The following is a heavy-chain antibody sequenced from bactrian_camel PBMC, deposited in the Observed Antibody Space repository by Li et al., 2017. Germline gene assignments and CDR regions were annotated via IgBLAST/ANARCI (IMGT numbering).Heavy chain of an antibody. V-gene: IGHV3S40*01. Sequence: LVESGGGSVQAGGSLRLSCAASGFTLSSYYMTWVRQAPGKGLEWVSDINSSGRSTNYADSVKGRFTISRDNAKNTVYLQMNSLRSEDTALYYCVARTNCMGTWCSFAYWGQGTQVTVS. CDR2: INSSGRST. CDR1: GFTLSSYY. J-gene: IGHJ6*01. CDR3: VARTNCMGTWCSFAY. D-gene: IGHD3*01.